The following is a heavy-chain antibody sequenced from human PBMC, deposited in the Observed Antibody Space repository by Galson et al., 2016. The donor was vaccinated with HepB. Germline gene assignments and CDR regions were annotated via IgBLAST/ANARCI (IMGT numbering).Heavy chain of an antibody. V-gene: IGHV3-23*01. CDR1: GFTFSSYA. Sequence: SLRLSCAASGFTFSSYAMSWVRQAPGKGLEWVSTISGGGGITDYADSVKGRFTIPRDNSKNTLYLQMNSLRAEDTAVYYCAKDRSPYYDIVTGYFPDNDAFDIWGQGTMVTVSS. CDR3: AKDRSPYYDIVTGYFPDNDAFDI. D-gene: IGHD3-9*01. J-gene: IGHJ3*02. CDR2: ISGGGGIT.